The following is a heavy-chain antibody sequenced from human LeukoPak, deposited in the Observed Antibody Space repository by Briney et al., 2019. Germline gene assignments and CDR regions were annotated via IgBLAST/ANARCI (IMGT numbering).Heavy chain of an antibody. CDR1: GFTFSSYA. Sequence: GGSLRLSCAATGFTFSSYAMHWVRQAPGKGLEWVAFIRYDGSNKYYADCVKGRFTISRDNSKNTLYLQMNSLRAEDTAVYYCAKVGSYYFDYWGQGTLVTVSS. CDR2: IRYDGSNK. J-gene: IGHJ4*02. CDR3: AKVGSYYFDY. D-gene: IGHD1-26*01. V-gene: IGHV3-30*02.